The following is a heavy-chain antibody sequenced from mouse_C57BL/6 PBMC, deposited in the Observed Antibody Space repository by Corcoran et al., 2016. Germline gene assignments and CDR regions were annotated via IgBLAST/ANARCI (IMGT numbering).Heavy chain of an antibody. CDR3: ARRSTMVRAWFAY. V-gene: IGHV9-3*01. CDR1: GYTFTTYG. Sequence: QIQLVQSGPELKKPGETVKISCKASGYTFTTYGMSWVKQAPGKGLKWMGWINTYSGVPTYADDFKGRFAFSLETSASTAYLQINNLKNEDTATYFCARRSTMVRAWFAYWGQGTLVTVSA. D-gene: IGHD2-2*01. CDR2: INTYSGVP. J-gene: IGHJ3*01.